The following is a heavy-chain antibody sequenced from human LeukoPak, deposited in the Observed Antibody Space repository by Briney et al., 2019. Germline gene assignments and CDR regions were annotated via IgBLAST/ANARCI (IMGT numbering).Heavy chain of an antibody. CDR2: ISGTGVTI. Sequence: HPGGSLRLSCAASGFTFDDYAMHWVRQAPGKGLEWVSSISGTGVTIYYADSVKGRFTISRDNSKSTVHLQMNSLRVEDTAIYYCTKSLGSRLGFFDSWGRGTLVTVSS. D-gene: IGHD6-19*01. J-gene: IGHJ4*02. V-gene: IGHV3-23*01. CDR3: TKSLGSRLGFFDS. CDR1: GFTFDDYA.